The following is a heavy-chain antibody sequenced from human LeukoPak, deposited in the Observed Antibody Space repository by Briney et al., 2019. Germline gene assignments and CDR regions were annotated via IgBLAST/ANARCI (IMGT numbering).Heavy chain of an antibody. CDR3: AKDSQKTISRNNWFDP. D-gene: IGHD2/OR15-2a*01. V-gene: IGHV3-30*18. Sequence: GGSLRLSCAASGFTFSSYGMYWVRQAPGKGLEWVAIISYDGSNKYYGDSVKGRFTISRDNSNNTLYLQMNRLRAEDTDVYYCAKDSQKTISRNNWFDPWGQGTLVTVSS. J-gene: IGHJ5*02. CDR1: GFTFSSYG. CDR2: ISYDGSNK.